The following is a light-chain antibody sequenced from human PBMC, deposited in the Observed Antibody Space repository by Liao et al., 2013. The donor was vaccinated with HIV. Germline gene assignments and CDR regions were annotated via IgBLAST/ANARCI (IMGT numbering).Light chain of an antibody. V-gene: IGLV3-21*04. CDR2: YDS. CDR1: NMGSKS. J-gene: IGLJ1*01. Sequence: SYELTQPLSVSVTLGQTARITCGGDNMGSKSVHWYQQKPGQAPVLVIYYDSDRPSGIPERFSGSNSGNTATLTISRVEAGDEADYYCQVWDSSSAHRYVFGTGTKVTVL. CDR3: QVWDSSSAHRYV.